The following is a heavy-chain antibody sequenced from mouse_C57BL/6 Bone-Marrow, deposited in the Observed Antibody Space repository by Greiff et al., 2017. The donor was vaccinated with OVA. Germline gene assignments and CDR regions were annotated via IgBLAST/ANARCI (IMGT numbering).Heavy chain of an antibody. D-gene: IGHD1-1*01. CDR2: IFPGSGST. J-gene: IGHJ3*01. CDR1: GYTFTDYY. Sequence: QVQLKESGPELVKPGASVKISCKASGYTFTDYYINWVKQRPGQGLEWIGWIFPGSGSTYYNEKFKGKATLTVDKSSSTAYMLLSSLTSEDSAVYYCAGRDYYYGSSYFWFAYWGQGTLVTVSA. CDR3: AGRDYYYGSSYFWFAY. V-gene: IGHV1-75*01.